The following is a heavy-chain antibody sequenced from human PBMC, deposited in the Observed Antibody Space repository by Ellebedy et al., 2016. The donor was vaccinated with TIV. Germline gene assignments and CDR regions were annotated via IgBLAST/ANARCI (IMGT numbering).Heavy chain of an antibody. CDR3: ARDTATDYDILPNGAFDI. CDR2: ISGSGGST. J-gene: IGHJ3*02. CDR1: GFTFSSYA. V-gene: IGHV3-23*01. Sequence: GGSLRLXXAASGFTFSSYAMSWVRQAPGKGLEWVSAISGSGGSTYYADSVKGRFTISRDNAKNSLYLQMNSLRAEDTAVYYCARDTATDYDILPNGAFDIWGQGTMVTVSS. D-gene: IGHD3-9*01.